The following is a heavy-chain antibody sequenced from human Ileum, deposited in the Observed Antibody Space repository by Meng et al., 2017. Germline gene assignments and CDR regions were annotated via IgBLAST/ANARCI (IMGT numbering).Heavy chain of an antibody. J-gene: IGHJ4*02. CDR2: SNHSGST. V-gene: IGHV4-34*01. Sequence: QVQLQQWGAGLLKPSETLSLTCVVDAESFSANYWAWTRQPLGRGLEWIGESNHSGSTNYEPSLKSRVTISVATSKKQFYLKLTYETAAETDVYDCASARYDNWGQGTLVTVSS. CDR1: AESFSANY. CDR3: ASARYDN. D-gene: IGHD3-22*01.